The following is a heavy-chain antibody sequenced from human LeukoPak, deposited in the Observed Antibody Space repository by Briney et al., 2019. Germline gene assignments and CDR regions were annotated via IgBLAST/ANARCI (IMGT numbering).Heavy chain of an antibody. CDR2: VYSSGST. J-gene: IGHJ2*01. CDR1: GGSINSYY. D-gene: IGHD5-12*01. CDR3: ARHTWYNGYDRYFDL. V-gene: IGHV4-4*09. Sequence: PSETLSLTCNVSGGSINSYYWSWIRQPPGKGLEWIGYVYSSGSTNYNPSLKSRVTISVDTSKNQFSLKLSSVTAADTAVYYYARHTWYNGYDRYFDLWGRGTLVTVSS.